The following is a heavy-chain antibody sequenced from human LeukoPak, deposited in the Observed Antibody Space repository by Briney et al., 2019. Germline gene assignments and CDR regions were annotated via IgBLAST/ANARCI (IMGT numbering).Heavy chain of an antibody. Sequence: ASVKVSCKASGYTFTSYDINWVRQATGQGLEWMGWMNPNSGNTGYAQKFQGRVTMTRNTSISTAYMELSSLRSEDTAVYYCARVLYSSGWFDPWGQGTLVTVSS. CDR1: GYTFTSYD. V-gene: IGHV1-8*01. CDR2: MNPNSGNT. D-gene: IGHD3-22*01. J-gene: IGHJ5*02. CDR3: ARVLYSSGWFDP.